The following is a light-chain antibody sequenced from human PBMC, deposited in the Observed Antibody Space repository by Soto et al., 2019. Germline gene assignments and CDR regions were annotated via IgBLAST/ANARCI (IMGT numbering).Light chain of an antibody. CDR2: SAS. J-gene: IGKJ5*01. CDR1: QSVSSN. CDR3: QQYDIWPIT. V-gene: IGKV3-15*01. Sequence: EIVMTQSPATLSVSPGERATLSCMASQSVSSNLAWHQQKPGQAPRLLIYSASTRATGTPARFSGSGSGTEFTVTISSLLSEDIAVYYCQQYDIWPITFGQGTRLEIK.